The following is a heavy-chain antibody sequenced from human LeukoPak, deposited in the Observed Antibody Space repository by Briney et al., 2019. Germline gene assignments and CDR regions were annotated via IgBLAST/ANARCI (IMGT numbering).Heavy chain of an antibody. CDR1: GGSMSSYY. CDR3: ASTERCSTTCPLDY. CDR2: IYYSGST. Sequence: PSETLSLTCSASGGSMSSYYWSWIRQPPGKGLEWIGYIYYSGSTKYNPSLKSRVTISVDTSKNQFSLKLSSVTAADTAVYYCASTERCSTTCPLDYWGQGTLVTVSS. J-gene: IGHJ4*02. V-gene: IGHV4-59*08. D-gene: IGHD2-2*01.